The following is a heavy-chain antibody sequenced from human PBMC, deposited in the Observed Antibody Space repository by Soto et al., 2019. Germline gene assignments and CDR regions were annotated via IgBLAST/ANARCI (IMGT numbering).Heavy chain of an antibody. CDR3: AKGIPAAGHX. CDR2: ISYDGSNK. V-gene: IGHV3-30*18. D-gene: IGHD6-13*01. Sequence: LRLCCAASGFTFSSYVMHWVRQAPGKGLEWVAVISYDGSNKYYAASLKGRFTIARDNSKNTLYLQMNSLRAEETAVYYCAKGIPAAGHXWGQVTLVTVSX. CDR1: GFTFSSYV. J-gene: IGHJ4*02.